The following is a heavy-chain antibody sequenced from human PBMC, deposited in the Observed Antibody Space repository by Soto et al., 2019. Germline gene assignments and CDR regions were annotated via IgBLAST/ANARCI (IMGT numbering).Heavy chain of an antibody. CDR1: GGTFSSYT. D-gene: IGHD2-2*01. Sequence: QVQLVQSGAEVKKPGSSVKVSCKASGGTFSSYTISWVRQAPGQGLEWMGRIIPILGIANYAQKVQGRVTSAAHKATRTAYMELSSLRTEATAVYYCARAGHGCRFTSCSQEQYFQHWGQGTLVTVSS. CDR3: ARAGHGCRFTSCSQEQYFQH. CDR2: IIPILGIA. J-gene: IGHJ1*01. V-gene: IGHV1-69*02.